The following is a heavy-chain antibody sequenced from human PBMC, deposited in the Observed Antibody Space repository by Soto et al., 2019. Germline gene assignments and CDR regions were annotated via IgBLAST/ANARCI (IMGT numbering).Heavy chain of an antibody. CDR1: GGSISSGGYS. CDR2: IYHSGST. V-gene: IGHV4-30-2*01. J-gene: IGHJ4*02. D-gene: IGHD3-22*01. Sequence: SETLSLTCAVSGGSISSGGYSWSWIRQPPGKGLEWIGYIYHSGSTYYNPSLKSRVAISVDRSKNQFSLKLSSVTAADTAVYYCARGARVSYDSSGYPEWGQGTLVTVAS. CDR3: ARGARVSYDSSGYPE.